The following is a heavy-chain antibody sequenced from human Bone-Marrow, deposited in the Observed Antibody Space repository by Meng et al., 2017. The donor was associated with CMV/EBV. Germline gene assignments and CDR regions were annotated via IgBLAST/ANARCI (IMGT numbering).Heavy chain of an antibody. V-gene: IGHV2-5*01. CDR3: AHLLTYYDFWSGPEGGYNWFDP. D-gene: IGHD3-3*01. Sequence: GVCVGWIRQPPRKALEWLALIYWNDDKRYSPSLKSRLTITKDTSKSQVVLTITNMDPVDTATYYCAHLLTYYDFWSGPEGGYNWFDPWGQGTLVTVSS. J-gene: IGHJ5*02. CDR2: IYWNDDK. CDR1: GVC.